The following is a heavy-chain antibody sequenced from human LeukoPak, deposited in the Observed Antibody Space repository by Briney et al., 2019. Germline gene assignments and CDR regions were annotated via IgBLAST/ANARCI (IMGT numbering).Heavy chain of an antibody. V-gene: IGHV4-4*07. D-gene: IGHD3-10*01. CDR3: ARKGGAGSGSYYNPNYYYYMDV. Sequence: SETLSLTCTVSGGSISSYYRSWVRQPAGKGLEWIGRNYTSGSTNYNPSLKSRVTISVDKSKNQFSLKLSSVTAADTAVYYCARKGGAGSGSYYNPNYYYYMDVWGKGTTVTVSS. J-gene: IGHJ6*03. CDR1: GGSISSYY. CDR2: NYTSGST.